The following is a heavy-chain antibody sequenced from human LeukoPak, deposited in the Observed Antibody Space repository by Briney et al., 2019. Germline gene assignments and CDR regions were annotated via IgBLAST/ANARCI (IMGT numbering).Heavy chain of an antibody. J-gene: IGHJ4*02. V-gene: IGHV3-53*01. CDR1: GLTVSSNY. Sequence: PGGSLRLSCAASGLTVSSNYMSWVRQAPGKGLEWVSVIYSGGNTYYADSVKGRFTISRHSSTNTLYLQMNSLRAEDTAVYYCAKGGDGYNYSFDYWGQGTLVTVPS. D-gene: IGHD5-24*01. CDR3: AKGGDGYNYSFDY. CDR2: IYSGGNT.